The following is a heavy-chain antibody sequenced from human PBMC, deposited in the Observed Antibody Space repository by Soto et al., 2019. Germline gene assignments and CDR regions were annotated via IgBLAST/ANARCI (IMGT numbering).Heavy chain of an antibody. D-gene: IGHD6-19*01. CDR2: FDPEDGET. CDR1: GYTLTELS. J-gene: IGHJ6*02. V-gene: IGHV1-24*01. CDR3: ATASKTPLIAVAGTLYYGMDG. Sequence: ASVKVSCKVSGYTLTELSMHWVRQAPGKGLEWMGGFDPEDGETIYAQKFQGRVTMTEDTSTDTAYMELSSLGSEDTAVYYCATASKTPLIAVAGTLYYGMDGWGQGTTVTVS.